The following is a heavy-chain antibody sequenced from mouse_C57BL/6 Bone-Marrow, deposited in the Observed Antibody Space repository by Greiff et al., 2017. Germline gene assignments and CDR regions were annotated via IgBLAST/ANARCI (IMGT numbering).Heavy chain of an antibody. CDR1: GYTFTSYW. CDR3: ARRWLYYGNDYYAMDY. J-gene: IGHJ4*01. V-gene: IGHV1-69*01. CDR2: IDPSDSYT. Sequence: VQLQQPGAELVMPGASVKLSCKASGYTFTSYWMHWVKQRPGQGLEWIGEIDPSDSYTNYTQKFQGKSTLTVDKSSSTAYMQLSSLTSEDSAVYYCARRWLYYGNDYYAMDYWGQGTSVTVSS. D-gene: IGHD2-1*01.